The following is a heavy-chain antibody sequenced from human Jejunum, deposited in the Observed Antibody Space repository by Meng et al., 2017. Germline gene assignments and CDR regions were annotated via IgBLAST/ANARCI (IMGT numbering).Heavy chain of an antibody. Sequence: SETLSLTCTVSGDSISGYYWSWIRQPAGKGLEWIARFFNSGYINYNPSLKSRVTMSVDTSENQFSLKLSSVTAADTAVYYCARLTSGYTYLFDYWGQGNLVTVSS. V-gene: IGHV4-4*07. D-gene: IGHD5-18*01. J-gene: IGHJ4*02. CDR2: FFNSGYI. CDR3: ARLTSGYTYLFDY. CDR1: GDSISGYY.